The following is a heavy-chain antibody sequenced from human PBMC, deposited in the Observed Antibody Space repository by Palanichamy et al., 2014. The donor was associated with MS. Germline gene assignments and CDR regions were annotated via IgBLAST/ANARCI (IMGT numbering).Heavy chain of an antibody. J-gene: IGHJ3*02. Sequence: VQLQESGPGLVKPSETLSLTCTVSGGSISSYYWSWIRQAPREGTGVDWVYLLQWEHQLQPSLKSRVTISVDTSKNQFSLKLSSVTAADTAVYYCARVFRATDAFDIWGQGTMVTVSS. D-gene: IGHD3-10*01. CDR2: LLQWEH. CDR3: ARVFRATDAFDI. V-gene: IGHV4-59*01. CDR1: GGSISSYY.